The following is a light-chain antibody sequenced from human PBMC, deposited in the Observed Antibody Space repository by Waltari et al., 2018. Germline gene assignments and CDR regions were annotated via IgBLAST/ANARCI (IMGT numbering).Light chain of an antibody. CDR3: SSFTASNTLV. CDR2: DVY. CDR1: STDIGTSRF. V-gene: IGLV2-14*03. J-gene: IGLJ3*02. Sequence: QSALTQPASVSGAPGQSITISCTGPSTDIGTSRFVSWYRQHPGQAPQLLMYDVYNRPSGGSNRFSGSKSGTTASLIISGLQTEDEADYYCSSFTASNTLVFGGGTKLTVI.